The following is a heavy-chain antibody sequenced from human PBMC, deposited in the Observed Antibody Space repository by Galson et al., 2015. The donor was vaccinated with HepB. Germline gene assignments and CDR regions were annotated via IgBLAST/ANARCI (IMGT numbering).Heavy chain of an antibody. Sequence: SLRLSCAASGFTFSSYGMHWVRQAPGKGLEWVAFIRYDGSNKYYADSVKGRFTISRDNSKNTLYLQMNSLRAEDTAVYYCAKDQGRWYYDSSGTFDYWGQGTLVTVSS. J-gene: IGHJ4*02. CDR3: AKDQGRWYYDSSGTFDY. CDR1: GFTFSSYG. D-gene: IGHD3-22*01. CDR2: IRYDGSNK. V-gene: IGHV3-30*02.